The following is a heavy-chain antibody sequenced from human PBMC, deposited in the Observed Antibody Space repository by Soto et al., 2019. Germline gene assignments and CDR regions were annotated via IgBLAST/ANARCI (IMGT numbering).Heavy chain of an antibody. Sequence: LSCAASGFTFSSYGMNWVRQAPGKGLEWVSSISSSSSYIYYADSVKGRFTISRDNAKNSLYLQMNSLRAEDTAVYYCARALGFGVVIFGAFDIWGQGTMVTVSS. CDR3: ARALGFGVVIFGAFDI. D-gene: IGHD3-3*01. CDR2: ISSSSSYI. V-gene: IGHV3-21*01. J-gene: IGHJ3*02. CDR1: GFTFSSYG.